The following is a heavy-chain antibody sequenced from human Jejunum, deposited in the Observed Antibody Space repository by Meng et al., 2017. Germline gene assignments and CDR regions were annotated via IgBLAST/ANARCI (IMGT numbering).Heavy chain of an antibody. CDR2: VWSAGTNK. D-gene: IGHD3-10*01. Sequence: GEFLKISCAASGFAFSAFAMEWVRQAPDKGLEWVAGVWSAGTNKYYADSVKGRFTISKDNSRNTVYLRLDSLRAEDSAVYFCARRDSSGKYYFDYWGQGTLVTVSS. J-gene: IGHJ4*02. CDR3: ARRDSSGKYYFDY. CDR1: GFAFSAFA. V-gene: IGHV3-33*01.